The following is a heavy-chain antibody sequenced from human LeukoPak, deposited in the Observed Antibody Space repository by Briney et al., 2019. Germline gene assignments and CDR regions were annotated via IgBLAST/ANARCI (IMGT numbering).Heavy chain of an antibody. Sequence: GRSLRLSCAASGFTFSSYAMHWVRQAPGKGLEWVAVISYDGSNKYYADSVKGRFTISRDNSKNTLYLQMNSLRAEDTAVYYCARDGPVTTFDYWGQGTLVTVSS. CDR1: GFTFSSYA. V-gene: IGHV3-30*04. J-gene: IGHJ4*02. CDR2: ISYDGSNK. CDR3: ARDGPVTTFDY. D-gene: IGHD4-17*01.